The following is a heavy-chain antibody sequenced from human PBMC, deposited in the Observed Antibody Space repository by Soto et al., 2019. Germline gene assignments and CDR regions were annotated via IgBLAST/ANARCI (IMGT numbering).Heavy chain of an antibody. Sequence: GPEVRKPGASVNVSCMASGDSFSKFGINWVRQAPGQGLEWMGWISGYSGQTNYAQKFQGRVTMTRDTSTTTAYMELRTLRSDDTAVYFCASDHSGPDWGQGTLVTVSS. CDR1: GDSFSKFG. CDR3: ASDHSGPD. D-gene: IGHD6-25*01. J-gene: IGHJ4*02. V-gene: IGHV1-18*01. CDR2: ISGYSGQT.